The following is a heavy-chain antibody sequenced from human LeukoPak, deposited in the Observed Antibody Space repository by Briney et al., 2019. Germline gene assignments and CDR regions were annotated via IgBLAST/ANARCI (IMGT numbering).Heavy chain of an antibody. CDR1: GFTFSSYA. CDR3: AKGVRFLEWFNDAFDI. D-gene: IGHD3-3*01. CDR2: ISGSGGST. V-gene: IGHV3-23*01. J-gene: IGHJ3*02. Sequence: QTGGSLRLSCAASGFTFSSYAMSWVRQAPGKGLEWVSAISGSGGSTYYADSVKGRFTISRDNSKNTLYLQMNSLRAEDTAVYYCAKGVRFLEWFNDAFDIWGQGTMVTVSS.